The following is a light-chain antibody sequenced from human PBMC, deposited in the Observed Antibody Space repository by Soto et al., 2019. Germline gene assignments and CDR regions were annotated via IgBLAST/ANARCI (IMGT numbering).Light chain of an antibody. CDR2: DVN. Sequence: QSALTQPRSVSGSPGQSVTISCTGTSSDVGGYDYVSWYQQDQGKAPQLMMYDVNKRPSGVPDRFACSKSGNTASLTISGLQAEDVTDYYCCSYAGSDTWMFGGGTQLTGL. CDR1: SSDVGGYDY. V-gene: IGLV2-11*01. J-gene: IGLJ3*02. CDR3: CSYAGSDTWM.